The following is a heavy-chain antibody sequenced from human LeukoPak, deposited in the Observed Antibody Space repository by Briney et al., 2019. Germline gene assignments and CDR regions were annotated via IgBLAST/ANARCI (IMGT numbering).Heavy chain of an antibody. J-gene: IGHJ4*02. V-gene: IGHV4-61*02. Sequence: SQTLSLTCTVSGGSISSGSYYWSWIRQPAGKGLEWIGRIYTSGSTNYNPSLKSRVTISVDTSKNQFSLKLSSVTAADTAVYYCARDRGKYCYDSSGYYPFDYWGQGTLVTVSS. D-gene: IGHD3-22*01. CDR3: ARDRGKYCYDSSGYYPFDY. CDR1: GGSISSGSYY. CDR2: IYTSGST.